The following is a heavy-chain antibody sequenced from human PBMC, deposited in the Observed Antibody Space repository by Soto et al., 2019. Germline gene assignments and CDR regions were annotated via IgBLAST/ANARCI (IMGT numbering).Heavy chain of an antibody. CDR3: ARQRRGYSYGPPYYYYYGMDV. D-gene: IGHD5-18*01. V-gene: IGHV5-51*01. CDR1: GYSFTSYW. CDR2: IYPGDSDT. J-gene: IGHJ6*02. Sequence: LGESLKISCKGSGYSFTSYWIGWVRQMPGKGLEWMGIIYPGDSDTRYSPSFQGQVTISADKSISTAYLQWSSLKASDTAMYYCARQRRGYSYGPPYYYYYGMDVWGQGTTVTVSS.